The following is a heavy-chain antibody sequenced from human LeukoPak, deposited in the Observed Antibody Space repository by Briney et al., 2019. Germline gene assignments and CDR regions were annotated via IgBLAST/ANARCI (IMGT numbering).Heavy chain of an antibody. CDR2: IIPIFGTA. Sequence: GASVKVSCKASGGTFSSYAISWVRQAPGQGLEWMGGIIPIFGTANYAQEFQGRVTITTDESTSTAYMELSSLRSEDTAVYYCARTVCSSTSCYRSPFDYWGQGTLVTVSS. CDR1: GGTFSSYA. V-gene: IGHV1-69*05. J-gene: IGHJ4*02. D-gene: IGHD2-2*02. CDR3: ARTVCSSTSCYRSPFDY.